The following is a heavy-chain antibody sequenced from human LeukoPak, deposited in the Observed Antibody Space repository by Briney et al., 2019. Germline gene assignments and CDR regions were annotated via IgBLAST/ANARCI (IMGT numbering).Heavy chain of an antibody. Sequence: GESLKISCKGSGYSFTSYWIGWVRQMPGKGLEWMGNIYPGDSDTRYSPSFQGQVTISADKSISTAYLQWSSLKASDTAMYYYARGYCSSTSCYGYFDYWGQGTLVTVSS. CDR1: GYSFTSYW. CDR3: ARGYCSSTSCYGYFDY. CDR2: IYPGDSDT. V-gene: IGHV5-51*01. J-gene: IGHJ4*02. D-gene: IGHD2-2*01.